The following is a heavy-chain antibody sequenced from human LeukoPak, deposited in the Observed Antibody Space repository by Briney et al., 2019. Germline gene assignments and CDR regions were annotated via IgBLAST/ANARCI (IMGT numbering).Heavy chain of an antibody. CDR1: GFTFDDYA. CDR2: IYTSGST. V-gene: IGHV4-4*07. J-gene: IGHJ4*02. Sequence: LRLSCAASGFTFDDYAMHWIRQPAGKGLEWIGHIYTSGSTNYNPSLKSRVTMSVDMSKNQFSLKLSSVTAADTAIYYCARGRPDSGNYYVFDYWGQGTLVTVSS. D-gene: IGHD1-26*01. CDR3: ARGRPDSGNYYVFDY.